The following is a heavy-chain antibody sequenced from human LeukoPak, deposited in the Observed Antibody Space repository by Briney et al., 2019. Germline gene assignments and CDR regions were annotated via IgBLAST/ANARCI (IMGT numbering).Heavy chain of an antibody. V-gene: IGHV3-64D*06. CDR3: VRGTGY. J-gene: IGHJ4*02. Sequence: PGGSLRLSCSVSGFTFSTYVMHWVRQAPGKGLECVSAISSNGNNTYYADSVKGRFTISRDNSKNTQYRQMSSLRADDTAVYYCVRGTGYWGQGTLVTVSS. CDR2: ISSNGNNT. CDR1: GFTFSTYV.